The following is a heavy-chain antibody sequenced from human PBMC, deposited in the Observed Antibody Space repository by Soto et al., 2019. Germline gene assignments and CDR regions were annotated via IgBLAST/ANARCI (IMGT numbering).Heavy chain of an antibody. CDR2: ISGSGGST. J-gene: IGHJ6*02. D-gene: IGHD3-3*01. Sequence: GGSLRLSCAASGFTFSSYAMSWVRQAPGKGLEWVSAISGSGGSTYYADSVKGRFTISRDNSKNTLYLQMNSLRAEDTAVYYYAKNLYYDFWSGYLYYYGMDVWGQGTTVTISS. CDR1: GFTFSSYA. CDR3: AKNLYYDFWSGYLYYYGMDV. V-gene: IGHV3-23*01.